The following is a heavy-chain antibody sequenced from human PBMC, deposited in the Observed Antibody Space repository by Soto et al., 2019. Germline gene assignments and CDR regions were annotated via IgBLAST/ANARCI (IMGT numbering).Heavy chain of an antibody. J-gene: IGHJ4*02. CDR2: IYYSGST. D-gene: IGHD3-10*01. V-gene: IGHV4-59*01. CDR1: GGSISSYY. Sequence: SETLSLTCTVSGGSISSYYWSWIRQPPGKGLEWIGYIYYSGSTNYSPSLKSRVTISVDTSKNQFSLKLSSVTAADTAVYYCAREDGSGDRRFDYWGQGTLVTVSS. CDR3: AREDGSGDRRFDY.